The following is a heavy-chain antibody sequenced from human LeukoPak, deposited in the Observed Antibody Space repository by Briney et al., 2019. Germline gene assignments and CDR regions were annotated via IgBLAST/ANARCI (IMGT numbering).Heavy chain of an antibody. V-gene: IGHV1-8*01. CDR1: GYTFTSYD. CDR3: ARGRIIAAAGTRWGVVAY. CDR2: MNPNSGNT. J-gene: IGHJ4*02. Sequence: ASVKVSCKASGYTFTSYDINWVRQATGQGLEWMGWMNPNSGNTGYAQKFQGRVTMTRNTSISTAYMELSSLRSEDTAVYYCARGRIIAAAGTRWGVVAYWGQGTLVTVSS. D-gene: IGHD6-13*01.